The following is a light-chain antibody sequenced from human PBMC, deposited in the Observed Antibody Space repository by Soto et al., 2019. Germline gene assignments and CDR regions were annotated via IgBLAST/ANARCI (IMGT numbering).Light chain of an antibody. V-gene: IGKV1-27*01. CDR3: KNHNTAPLT. CDR2: TAS. J-gene: IGKJ4*01. Sequence: DIQMTQSPSSLSASVGDTVTITCRASQAIGNYLAWYQQKPGKLPTLLIYTASTLHSGVPSRFSGSGSGTDFTLTISSLQPDDSATYYCKNHNTAPLTFGGGTRVQIK. CDR1: QAIGNY.